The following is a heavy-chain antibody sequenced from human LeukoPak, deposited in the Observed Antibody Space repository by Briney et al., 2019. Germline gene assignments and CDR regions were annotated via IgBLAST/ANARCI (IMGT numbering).Heavy chain of an antibody. V-gene: IGHV3-64*02. D-gene: IGHD1-26*01. J-gene: IGHJ4*02. CDR1: GFSFRNFA. CDR3: TRDGGSFCDFDY. CDR2: INTDGRIT. Sequence: PGGSLGLSCVASGFSFRNFAIHWVRQAPGKGLEYVSVINTDGRITYYADSVKGRFTISRDNSKNTVYLQMGSLRGEDMAVYYCTRDGGSFCDFDYWGLGALVTVSS.